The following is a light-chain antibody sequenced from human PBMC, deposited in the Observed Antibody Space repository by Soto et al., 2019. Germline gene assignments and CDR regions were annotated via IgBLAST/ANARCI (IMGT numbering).Light chain of an antibody. CDR1: TSNIENNY. Sequence: QSVLTQPPSVSAAPGQKVTISCSGSTSNIENNYVSWYQQLPGADPKLLIYDNTERPSGIPDRFSGSKSGTSATLGITGLQPGDEGNYYCGTWDGSLSAGVFGGGTKLTVL. CDR3: GTWDGSLSAGV. J-gene: IGLJ2*01. CDR2: DNT. V-gene: IGLV1-51*01.